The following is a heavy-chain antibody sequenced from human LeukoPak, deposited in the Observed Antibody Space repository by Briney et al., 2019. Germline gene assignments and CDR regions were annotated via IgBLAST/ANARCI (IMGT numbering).Heavy chain of an antibody. Sequence: SETLSLTCTVSGGSISSYYWSWIRQPPGKGLEWIGYIYYSGSTNYTPSLKSRVTISVDTSKNQFSLKLSSVTAADTAVYYCARDNDYGDWKAFDIWGQGTMVTVSS. CDR2: IYYSGST. V-gene: IGHV4-59*01. J-gene: IGHJ3*02. D-gene: IGHD4-17*01. CDR3: ARDNDYGDWKAFDI. CDR1: GGSISSYY.